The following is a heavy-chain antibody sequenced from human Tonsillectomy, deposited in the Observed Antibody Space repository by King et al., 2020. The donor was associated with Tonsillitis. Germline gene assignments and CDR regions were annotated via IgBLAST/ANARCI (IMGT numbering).Heavy chain of an antibody. D-gene: IGHD3-16*01. CDR2: IYSTGST. CDR3: ARDGGGSIQY. Sequence: VQLQESGPGLVKPSETLSLTCAVSGDSISGYYWSWIRKPAGKRLEWIGRIYSTGSTNYNPALKSRLTVSLDTSKNQFSLNLSSVTAADTAIYFCARDGGGSIQYWGQGTLVSVS. CDR1: GDSISGYY. V-gene: IGHV4-4*07. J-gene: IGHJ1*01.